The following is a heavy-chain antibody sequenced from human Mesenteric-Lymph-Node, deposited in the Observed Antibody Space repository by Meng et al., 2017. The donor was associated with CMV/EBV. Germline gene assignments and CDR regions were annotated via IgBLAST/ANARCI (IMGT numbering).Heavy chain of an antibody. CDR1: GGSISSYY. J-gene: IGHJ4*02. Sequence: SETLSLTCTVSGGSISSYYWSWIRQPPGKGLEWIGYIYYSGSTNYNPSLKSRVTISVDTSKNQFSLKLSSVTAADTAVYYCARYVYCSSTSCLPGRGYWGQGTLVTVSS. CDR3: ARYVYCSSTSCLPGRGY. D-gene: IGHD2-2*01. V-gene: IGHV4-59*08. CDR2: IYYSGST.